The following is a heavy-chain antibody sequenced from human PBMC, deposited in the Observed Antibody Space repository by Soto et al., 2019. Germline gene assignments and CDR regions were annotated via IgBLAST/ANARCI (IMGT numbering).Heavy chain of an antibody. Sequence: PSETLSLTCTVSGGSISSGGYYWSWIRQHPGKGLEWIGYIYYSGSTYYNPSLKSRVTISVDTSKNQFSLKLSSVTAADTAVYYCARDRDYGETNWFNPWGQGTLVTVSS. D-gene: IGHD4-17*01. CDR2: IYYSGST. CDR1: GGSISSGGYY. J-gene: IGHJ5*02. V-gene: IGHV4-31*03. CDR3: ARDRDYGETNWFNP.